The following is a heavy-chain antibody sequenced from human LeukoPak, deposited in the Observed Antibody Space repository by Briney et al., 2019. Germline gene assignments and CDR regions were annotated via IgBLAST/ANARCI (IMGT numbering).Heavy chain of an antibody. CDR1: GYTFTGYY. CDR2: INPNSGDT. CDR3: ARDGTHSLYYFDY. V-gene: IGHV1-2*02. Sequence: GASVKVSCKASGYTFTGYYMHWVRQAPGQGLEWMGWINPNSGDTNYAQKFQGRVTMTRDTSISTAYMELSRLRSDDTAVYYCARDGTHSLYYFDYWGQGTLVTVSS. J-gene: IGHJ4*02. D-gene: IGHD1-26*01.